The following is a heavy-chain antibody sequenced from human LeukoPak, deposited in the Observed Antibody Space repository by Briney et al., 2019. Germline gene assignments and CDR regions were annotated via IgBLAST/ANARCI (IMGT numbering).Heavy chain of an antibody. CDR2: IYHSGST. CDR1: GGSISSSNW. CDR3: TTFIAVADNDY. D-gene: IGHD6-19*01. V-gene: IGHV4-4*02. J-gene: IGHJ4*02. Sequence: SETLSLTCAVSGGSISSSNWWSWVRQPPGKGLEWIGEIYHSGSTNYNPSLKSRVTISVDKSKNQFSLKLSSVTAADTAVYYCTTFIAVADNDYWGQGTLVTVSS.